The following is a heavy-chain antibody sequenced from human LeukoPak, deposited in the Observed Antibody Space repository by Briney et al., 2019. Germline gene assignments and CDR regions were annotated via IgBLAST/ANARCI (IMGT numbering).Heavy chain of an antibody. D-gene: IGHD3-10*01. CDR1: GYTFSSYY. V-gene: IGHV1-46*01. J-gene: IGHJ5*02. Sequence: GGSVKVSCKASGYTFSSYYMHWVRQAPGQGLEWMGIINPSGGSTSYAQKVQGRVTMTRDSATTTFYMELSSLRPEDTAVYYCARLMVRGNNWFDPWGQGTLVSVSS. CDR2: INPSGGST. CDR3: ARLMVRGNNWFDP.